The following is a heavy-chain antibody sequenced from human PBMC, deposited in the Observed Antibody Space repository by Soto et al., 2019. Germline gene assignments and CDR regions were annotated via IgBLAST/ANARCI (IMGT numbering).Heavy chain of an antibody. CDR3: ARVLKGEYYFDY. J-gene: IGHJ4*02. CDR1: GFTFSSYW. D-gene: IGHD3-10*01. V-gene: IGHV3-7*03. Sequence: GGSLRLSCAASGFTFSSYWMSWVRQATGKGLEWVANIKQDGSEKYYVDSVKGRSTISRDNAKNSLYLQMNSLRAEDTAVYYCARVLKGEYYFDYWGQGTLVTVSS. CDR2: IKQDGSEK.